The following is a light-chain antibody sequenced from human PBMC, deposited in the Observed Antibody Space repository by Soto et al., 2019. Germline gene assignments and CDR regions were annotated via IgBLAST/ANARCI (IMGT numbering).Light chain of an antibody. CDR1: QSVSSS. V-gene: IGKV3-11*01. CDR3: QPRSNWPVT. CDR2: GAS. J-gene: IGKJ5*01. Sequence: EIVLTQSPATLSSSPGERATLSCRASQSVSSSLAWYQQKPGQAPRLLIYGASNRAGGIPARFSGSGSGTDFTLTISSLEPEGFAVYYCQPRSNWPVTFGQGTRLEI.